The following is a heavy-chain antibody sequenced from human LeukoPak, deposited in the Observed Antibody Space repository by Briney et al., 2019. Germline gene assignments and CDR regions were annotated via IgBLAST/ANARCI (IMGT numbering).Heavy chain of an antibody. Sequence: SETLSLTCTVSGGSISSYYWSWIRQPAGKGLEWIGRIYSSGSTNYNPSLKSRVTMSVDTSKNQFSLKLSSVTGADTAVYYCARGQYHLLYWYFDLWGRGTLVTVSS. CDR3: ARGQYHLLYWYFDL. CDR1: GGSISSYY. V-gene: IGHV4-4*07. D-gene: IGHD2-2*01. J-gene: IGHJ2*01. CDR2: IYSSGST.